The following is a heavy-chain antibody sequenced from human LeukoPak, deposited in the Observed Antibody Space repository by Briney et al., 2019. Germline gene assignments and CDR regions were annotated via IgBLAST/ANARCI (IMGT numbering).Heavy chain of an antibody. V-gene: IGHV3-48*01. CDR3: ARTVDTAMVGYFDY. CDR1: GFTFSSYS. D-gene: IGHD5-18*01. J-gene: IGHJ4*02. CDR2: ISSSSSTI. Sequence: GGSLRLSCAASGFTFSSYSMNWVRQAPGKGLEWVSYISSSSSTIYYADSVKGRFTISRDNSKNTLYLQMNSLRAEDTAVYYCARTVDTAMVGYFDYWGLGTLVTVSS.